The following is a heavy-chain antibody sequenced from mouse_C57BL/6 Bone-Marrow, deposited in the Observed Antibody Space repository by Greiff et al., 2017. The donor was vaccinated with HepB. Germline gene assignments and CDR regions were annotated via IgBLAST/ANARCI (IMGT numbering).Heavy chain of an antibody. J-gene: IGHJ1*03. CDR1: GYTFTDYN. CDR3: ARDDYYGSSHWYFDV. D-gene: IGHD1-1*01. V-gene: IGHV1-22*01. CDR2: INPNNGGT. Sequence: EVQLQESGPELVKPGASVKMSCKASGYTFTDYNMHWVKQSHGKSLEWIGYINPNNGGTSYNQKFKGKATLTVNKSSSTAYMELRSLTSEDSAVYYCARDDYYGSSHWYFDVWGTGTTVTVSS.